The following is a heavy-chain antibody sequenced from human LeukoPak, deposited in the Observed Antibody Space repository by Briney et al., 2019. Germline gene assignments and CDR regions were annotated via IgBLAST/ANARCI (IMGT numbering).Heavy chain of an antibody. CDR3: ARGAACSSTSCYFDY. D-gene: IGHD2-2*01. CDR1: GGSFSGYY. Sequence: SETLSLTCAVYGGSFSGYYWSWIRQPPGKGLEWIGEINHSGSTNYNPSFKSRVTISVDTSKNQFSLKLRSVTAADTAVYYCARGAACSSTSCYFDYWGQGTLVTVSS. CDR2: INHSGST. V-gene: IGHV4-34*01. J-gene: IGHJ4*02.